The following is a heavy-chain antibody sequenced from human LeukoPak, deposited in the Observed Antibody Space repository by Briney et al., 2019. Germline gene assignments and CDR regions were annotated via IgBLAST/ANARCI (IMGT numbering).Heavy chain of an antibody. Sequence: SETLSLTCAVSGYSISSGYYWGWIRQPPGKGLEWIGSIYHSGSTYYNPSLKSRVTMSVDTSKNQFSLKLSSVTAADTAVYYCARGPTYYYGSGSYYLDYWGQGTLVTVSS. CDR2: IYHSGST. J-gene: IGHJ4*02. CDR1: GYSISSGYY. V-gene: IGHV4-38-2*01. CDR3: ARGPTYYYGSGSYYLDY. D-gene: IGHD3-10*01.